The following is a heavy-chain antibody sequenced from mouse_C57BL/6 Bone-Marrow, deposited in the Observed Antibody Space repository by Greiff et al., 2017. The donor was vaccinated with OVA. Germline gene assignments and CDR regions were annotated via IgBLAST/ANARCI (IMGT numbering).Heavy chain of an antibody. Sequence: EVTLVESGGGLVQPGGSLKLSCAASGFTFSDYYMYWVRQTPAKRLEWVAYISNGGGSTYYPDTVKGRFTISRDNAKNTLYLQMSRLKSEDTAMYYCARQGYDYDGFAYWGQGTLVTVSA. J-gene: IGHJ3*01. D-gene: IGHD2-4*01. CDR1: GFTFSDYY. V-gene: IGHV5-12*01. CDR2: ISNGGGST. CDR3: ARQGYDYDGFAY.